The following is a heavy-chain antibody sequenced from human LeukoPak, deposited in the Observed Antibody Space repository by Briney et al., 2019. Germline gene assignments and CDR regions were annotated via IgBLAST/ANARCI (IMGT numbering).Heavy chain of an antibody. CDR1: GFTFSSYS. CDR3: AKGSVAERITMVRGVKGPFDY. V-gene: IGHV3-48*04. J-gene: IGHJ4*02. D-gene: IGHD3-10*01. CDR2: ISSSSSTI. Sequence: GGSLRLSCAASGFTFSSYSMNWVRQAPGKGLEWVSYISSSSSTIYYADSVKGRFTISRDNAKNSLYLQMNSLRAEDTAVYYCAKGSVAERITMVRGVKGPFDYWGQGTLVTVSS.